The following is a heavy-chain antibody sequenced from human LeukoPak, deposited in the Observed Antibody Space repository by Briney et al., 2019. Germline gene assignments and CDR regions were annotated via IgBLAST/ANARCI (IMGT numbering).Heavy chain of an antibody. CDR1: GGTFSSYT. Sequence: SVKVSCMASGGTFSSYTISWVRQAPGQGLEWVGRIIPLLGIANYAQKFQVRVTITADKSTSTAYMELRSLRSENRAVYYCARRLGELPWGKGTLSPSPQ. CDR2: IIPLLGIA. D-gene: IGHD3-16*01. J-gene: IGHJ4*02. CDR3: ARRLGELP. V-gene: IGHV1-69*02.